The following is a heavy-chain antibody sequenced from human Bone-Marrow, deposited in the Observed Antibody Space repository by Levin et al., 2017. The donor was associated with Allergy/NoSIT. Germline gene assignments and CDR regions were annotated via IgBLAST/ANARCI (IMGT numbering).Heavy chain of an antibody. CDR1: GGSIRNDF. CDR2: IYNTVIT. D-gene: IGHD3-3*01. Sequence: SQTLSLTCTVSGGSIRNDFWSWLRQPPGKSLEWVGFIYNTVITKYHPSLKSRVTISVDTSNNQFSLKLTSVTAADTAVYFCARGIFRGGSNYYGIDVWGQGATVTVSS. J-gene: IGHJ6*02. CDR3: ARGIFRGGSNYYGIDV. V-gene: IGHV4-59*01.